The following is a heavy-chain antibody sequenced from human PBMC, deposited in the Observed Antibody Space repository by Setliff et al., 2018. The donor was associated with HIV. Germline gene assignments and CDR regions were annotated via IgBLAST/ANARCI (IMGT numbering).Heavy chain of an antibody. D-gene: IGHD1-26*01. CDR3: ARSGTSPIQGFMSGWMDS. V-gene: IGHV6-1*01. CDR2: TYYKSKWYH. Sequence: SQTLSLTCAISAGDRVSNNKAAWNWIRQSPSRGLEWLGRTYYKSKWYHDYEVSVESRISITPDTSKNQFYLHLNSVTPDDTAVYYCARSGTSPIQGFMSGWMDSWGLGTLVTVSS. J-gene: IGHJ5*01. CDR1: AGDRVSNNKAA.